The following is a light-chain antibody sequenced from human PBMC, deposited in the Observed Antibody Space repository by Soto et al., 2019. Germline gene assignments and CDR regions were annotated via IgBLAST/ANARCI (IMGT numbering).Light chain of an antibody. CDR1: QNIDHY. J-gene: IGKJ5*01. V-gene: IGKV1-33*01. Sequence: DIQMTQSPSSLSASVGDRVTITCQASQNIDHYLNWYQQKPGKAPKLLIYDASNLETGVPSRFSGSGSGTHFTFTISSLQPEDIATYYCQHYGNLLITFGQGTRLEIK. CDR3: QHYGNLLIT. CDR2: DAS.